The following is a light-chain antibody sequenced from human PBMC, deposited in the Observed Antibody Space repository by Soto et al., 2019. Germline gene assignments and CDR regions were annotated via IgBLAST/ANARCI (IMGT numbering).Light chain of an antibody. J-gene: IGKJ4*01. V-gene: IGKV1-39*01. Sequence: DIQVTQSPSSLSASVGDRVTITCQSSQTISNYLNWYQQKPGKAPKLLIYAASSLQSGVPLRFSGSGSGTDSTLTITSLQPEDFATYYCQQSYTTPPTFGGGTKVEIK. CDR2: AAS. CDR1: QTISNY. CDR3: QQSYTTPPT.